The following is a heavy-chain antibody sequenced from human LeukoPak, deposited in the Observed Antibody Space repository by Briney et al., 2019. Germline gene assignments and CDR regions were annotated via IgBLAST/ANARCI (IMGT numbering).Heavy chain of an antibody. V-gene: IGHV3-11*01. D-gene: IGHD6-19*01. CDR3: ARPKYSSGPIDY. Sequence: GGSLRLSCAASGFVFSDYYMSWVRQAPGKGLEWISYISFSGGDKFYADSVEGRFTISRDNAKNSLYLQMNSLRAEDTAVYYCARPKYSSGPIDYWGQGTLVTVSS. J-gene: IGHJ4*02. CDR1: GFVFSDYY. CDR2: ISFSGGDK.